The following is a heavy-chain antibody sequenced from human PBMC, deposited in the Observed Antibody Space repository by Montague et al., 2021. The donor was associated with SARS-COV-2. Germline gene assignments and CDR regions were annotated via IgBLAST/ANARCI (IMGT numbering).Heavy chain of an antibody. CDR2: IDWDDDK. Sequence: PALVKPTQTLTLTCTFSGFSLNTSGMCVSWIRQPPGKALEWLARIDWDDDKYYSTSLKTRLTISKDTSKNQVVLTMTNMDPVDTATYYCARRTYDILTGYDYGMDVWGKGTTVTVSS. CDR1: GFSLNTSGMC. V-gene: IGHV2-70*11. J-gene: IGHJ6*04. D-gene: IGHD3-9*01. CDR3: ARRTYDILTGYDYGMDV.